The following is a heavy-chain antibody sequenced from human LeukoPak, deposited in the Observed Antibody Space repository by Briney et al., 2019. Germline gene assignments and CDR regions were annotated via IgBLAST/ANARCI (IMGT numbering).Heavy chain of an antibody. CDR1: GGTFISYA. J-gene: IGHJ4*02. CDR2: IIPIFGTA. CDR3: ARSRQDDYGDYFDY. Sequence: ASVKVSCKASGGTFISYAISWVRQAPGQGLEWMGGIIPIFGTANYAQKFQGRVTITVDKSTSTAYMELSSLRSEDTAVYYCARSRQDDYGDYFDYWGQGTLVTVSS. V-gene: IGHV1-69*06. D-gene: IGHD4-17*01.